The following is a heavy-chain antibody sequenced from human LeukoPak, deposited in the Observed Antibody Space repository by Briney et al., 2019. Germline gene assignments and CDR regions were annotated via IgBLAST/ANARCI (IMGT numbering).Heavy chain of an antibody. CDR1: GFTVSSNY. CDR2: IYSGGST. D-gene: IGHD5-18*01. Sequence: GGSLSLSCAASGFTVSSNYMSWVRQAPGKGLEWVSDIYSGGSTYYADSVKGRFTISRGNSKNTLYLQMNSLRAEDTAVYYCARPVREDTAMAIDAFDIWGQGTMVTVSS. CDR3: ARPVREDTAMAIDAFDI. V-gene: IGHV3-66*04. J-gene: IGHJ3*02.